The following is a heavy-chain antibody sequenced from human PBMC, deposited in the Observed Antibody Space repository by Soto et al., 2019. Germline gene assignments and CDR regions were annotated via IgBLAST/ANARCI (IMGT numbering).Heavy chain of an antibody. CDR3: ARVDVLRFLEWLI. CDR1: GYTFTNYG. J-gene: IGHJ4*02. D-gene: IGHD3-3*01. Sequence: GGSVKVSCKASGYTFTNYGISGVGQSPGQGLDWMGWISAYNGNTNYAQNLQGRVTMTTDTSTSTAYMELRSLRSDDTAVYYCARVDVLRFLEWLIWGQGTLVTVS. CDR2: ISAYNGNT. V-gene: IGHV1-18*04.